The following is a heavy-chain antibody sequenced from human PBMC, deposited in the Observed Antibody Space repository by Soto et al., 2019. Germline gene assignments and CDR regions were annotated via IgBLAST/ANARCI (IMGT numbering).Heavy chain of an antibody. D-gene: IGHD6-19*01. CDR2: IYYSGST. Sequence: SETLSLTCTVSGGSISSYYWSWIRQPPGKGLEWIGYIYYSGSTNYNPSLKSRVTISVDTSKNQFSLKLSSVTAADTAVYYCARDAAGTGYYYYGMDVGGQGTTVTVSS. J-gene: IGHJ6*02. CDR3: ARDAAGTGYYYYGMDV. CDR1: GGSISSYY. V-gene: IGHV4-59*01.